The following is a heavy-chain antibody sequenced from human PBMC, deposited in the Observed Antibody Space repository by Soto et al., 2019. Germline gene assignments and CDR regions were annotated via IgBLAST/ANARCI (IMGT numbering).Heavy chain of an antibody. CDR3: AKGRGYCSSTCCYVGSDY. Sequence: EVQLLESGGGLVQPGGSLRLSCAASGFTFSSYAMSWVRQAPGKGLEWVSAISGSGGSTYYADSVKGRFTISRDNSKNTLYLQMHSLRAEDTAVYYCAKGRGYCSSTCCYVGSDYWGQGTLVTVSS. CDR1: GFTFSSYA. V-gene: IGHV3-23*01. D-gene: IGHD2-2*01. J-gene: IGHJ4*02. CDR2: ISGSGGST.